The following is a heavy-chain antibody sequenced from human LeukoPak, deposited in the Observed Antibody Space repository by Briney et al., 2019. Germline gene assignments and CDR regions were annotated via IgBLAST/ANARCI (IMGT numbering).Heavy chain of an antibody. CDR1: GGSISSYY. D-gene: IGHD6-19*01. V-gene: IGHV4-59*08. CDR3: ARLRPLTPIAVAAGAFDY. CDR2: IYYSGST. Sequence: PSETLSLTCTVSGGSISSYYWSWIRQPPGKGLEWIGYIYYSGSTNYNPSLKSRVTISVDTSKNQFSLKLSSVTAADTAVYYCARLRPLTPIAVAAGAFDYWGQGTLVTVSS. J-gene: IGHJ4*02.